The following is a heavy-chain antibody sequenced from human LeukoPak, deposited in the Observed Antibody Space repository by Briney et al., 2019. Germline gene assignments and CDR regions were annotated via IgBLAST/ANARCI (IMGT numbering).Heavy chain of an antibody. CDR2: IYSGGST. CDR1: GFTVSSNY. D-gene: IGHD3-22*01. V-gene: IGHV3-53*01. Sequence: GGSLRLSCAASGFTVSSNYMSWVRQAPGKGLEWVSVIYSGGSTYYADSVKGRFTISRDNSKNTLYLLMNSLRAEDTAVYYCASSGYYYDSSGYYRYYFDYWGQGTLVTVSS. CDR3: ASSGYYYDSSGYYRYYFDY. J-gene: IGHJ4*02.